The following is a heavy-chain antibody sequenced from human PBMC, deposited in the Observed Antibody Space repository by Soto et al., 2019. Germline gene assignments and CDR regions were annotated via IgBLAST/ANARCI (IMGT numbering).Heavy chain of an antibody. D-gene: IGHD3-10*01. CDR1: GGSISSSSYY. Sequence: SESLSFTCTVSGGSISSSSYYWVWIRRPPGKGLDGLWSIYYSGSTYYNPSLKSRVTISVDTSKNQFSLKLSSVTAADTAVYYCARNGPNYGSGSYLFDYYYYGMDVWGQGTTVTVSS. CDR3: ARNGPNYGSGSYLFDYYYYGMDV. CDR2: IYYSGST. J-gene: IGHJ6*02. V-gene: IGHV4-39*01.